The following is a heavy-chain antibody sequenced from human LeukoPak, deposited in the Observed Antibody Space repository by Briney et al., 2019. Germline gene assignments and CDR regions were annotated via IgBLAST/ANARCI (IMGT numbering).Heavy chain of an antibody. D-gene: IGHD1-14*01. CDR3: GGITVWYFDF. CDR1: GYSFTNYW. CDR2: FHPGDSET. Sequence: GESLKISCKGSGYSFTNYWIGWVRQMPGQGLEWMGIFHPGDSETIYSPSFQGQVTISADKSLTTAYLQWSSLKTSDTAIYCCGGITVWYFDFWGQGTLVTVSS. J-gene: IGHJ4*02. V-gene: IGHV5-51*01.